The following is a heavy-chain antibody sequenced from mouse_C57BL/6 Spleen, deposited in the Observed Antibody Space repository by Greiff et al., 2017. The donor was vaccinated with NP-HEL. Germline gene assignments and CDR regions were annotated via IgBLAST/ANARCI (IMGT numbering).Heavy chain of an antibody. D-gene: IGHD1-1*01. CDR1: GYTFTDYY. V-gene: IGHV1-26*01. Sequence: EVQLQQSGPELVKPGASVKISCKASGYTFTDYYMNWVKQSHGKGLEWIGDINPNNGGTSYNQKFKGKATLTVDKSSSTAYMELRSLTSEDSAVYYCARENYYYGSSYGFAYWGQGTLVTVSA. J-gene: IGHJ3*01. CDR3: ARENYYYGSSYGFAY. CDR2: INPNNGGT.